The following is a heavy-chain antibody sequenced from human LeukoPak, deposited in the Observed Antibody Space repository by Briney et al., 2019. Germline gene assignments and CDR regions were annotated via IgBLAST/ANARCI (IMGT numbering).Heavy chain of an antibody. CDR3: STSRWQYDSGGYDF. CDR2: IKSNADGGTT. D-gene: IGHD3-22*01. Sequence: GGSLRLSCAASVVTFSKAWMSWVRQATGKGLEWLGRIKSNADGGTTDYAAPVQCRVTISRDDSQNSLHLQLDSLKAENTAVYYCSTSRWQYDSGGYDFWGQGTLVAVSS. CDR1: VVTFSKAW. V-gene: IGHV3-15*01. J-gene: IGHJ4*02.